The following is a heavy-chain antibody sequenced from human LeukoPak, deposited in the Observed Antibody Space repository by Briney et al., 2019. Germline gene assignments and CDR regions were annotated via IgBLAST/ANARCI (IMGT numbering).Heavy chain of an antibody. V-gene: IGHV3-48*03. D-gene: IGHD2-15*01. CDR2: ISSSGRKI. CDR3: ARGPRDPTEYCSRGACAPTYEV. J-gene: IGHJ4*02. CDR1: GFIFSDYE. Sequence: GGSLRLSCAVSGFIFSDYEMNWVRQAPGKGLEWVSYISSSGRKIYYADSVKGRFTISRDNAKNSLYLQMNSLRADDTAIYYCARGPRDPTEYCSRGACAPTYEVWGQGALVTVSS.